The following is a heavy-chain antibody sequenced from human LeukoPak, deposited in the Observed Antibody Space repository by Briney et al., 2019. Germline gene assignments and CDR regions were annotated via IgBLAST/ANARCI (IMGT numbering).Heavy chain of an antibody. V-gene: IGHV1-46*01. CDR2: INPSGGST. CDR1: GYTFTSYY. CDR3: ARGYCSGGSCYSSDY. J-gene: IGHJ4*02. Sequence: ASVKVSCKASGYTFTSYYMHWVRQAPGQGLEWMGIINPSGGSTSYAQKFQGRVTMTRDTSTSTVYMELSSLRSEDTAVYYCARGYCSGGSCYSSDYWGQGTLVTVSS. D-gene: IGHD2-15*01.